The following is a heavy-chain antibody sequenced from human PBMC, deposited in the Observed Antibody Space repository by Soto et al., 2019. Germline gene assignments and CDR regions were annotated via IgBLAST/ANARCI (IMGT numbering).Heavy chain of an antibody. CDR2: ISGSSDTI. CDR3: ARGFDLQYGMDI. CDR1: GLSLSTYS. J-gene: IGHJ6*02. V-gene: IGHV3-48*02. Sequence: DVQLVESGGGLVQRGGSLRLSCAASGLSLSTYSLNWVRQAPRKGLEWVSCISGSSDTIYYADSVKGRFTISRDNAKNSLYLQMNSLRDDDTAVYFCARGFDLQYGMDIWGQGTTVTVSS. D-gene: IGHD3-10*01.